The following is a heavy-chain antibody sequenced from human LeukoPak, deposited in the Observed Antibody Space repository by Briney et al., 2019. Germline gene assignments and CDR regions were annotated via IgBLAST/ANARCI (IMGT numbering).Heavy chain of an antibody. J-gene: IGHJ4*02. CDR3: YGSGY. CDR1: GASISSDVYY. V-gene: IGHV4-30-2*01. Sequence: PSETLSLTCTVSGASISSDVYYWSWIRQPPGKGLEWIGYIYQSGSAYYDSSLKSRVTISVDRSKNQFSLKLTSVTAADTAVYYCYGSGYWGQGTLVTVSS. CDR2: IYQSGSA. D-gene: IGHD3-10*01.